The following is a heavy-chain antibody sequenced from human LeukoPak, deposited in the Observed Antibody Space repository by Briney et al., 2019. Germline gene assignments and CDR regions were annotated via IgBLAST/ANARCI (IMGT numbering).Heavy chain of an antibody. CDR1: GFTFNDYY. CDR3: ATDGAGFDT. J-gene: IGHJ5*02. Sequence: GRSLRLSCAVSGFTFNDYYISWICQAPGQGLEWLSYISIGGTNTHYADSVKGRFTISRDNAKKSLYLEMTNLRAEDTAVYYCATDGAGFDTWGQGTLVTVSS. V-gene: IGHV3-11*01. CDR2: ISIGGTNT.